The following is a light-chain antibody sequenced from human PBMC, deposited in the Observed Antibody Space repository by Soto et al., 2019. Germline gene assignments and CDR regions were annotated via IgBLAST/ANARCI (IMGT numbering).Light chain of an antibody. CDR1: SSNIGAGYE. V-gene: IGLV1-40*01. J-gene: IGLJ1*01. CDR3: QSYDSSLSGYV. Sequence: QSVLTHPPSVSDAPGQRVTISCTGSSSNIGAGYEAHWYQQVPGTAPKLLIYENNNRPSGVPDRVSGSKSGTSASLAITGLQAEDEAEYYCQSYDSSLSGYVFGTGTKLTVL. CDR2: ENN.